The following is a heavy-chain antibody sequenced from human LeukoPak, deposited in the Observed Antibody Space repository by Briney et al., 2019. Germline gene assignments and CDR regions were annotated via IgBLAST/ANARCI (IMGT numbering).Heavy chain of an antibody. Sequence: GESLKISCEASGHSFTNHWIGWVRQMPGKGLEWMGIINLGDSETQYSPSFQGQVTISLDKSISTAYLQWRSLKVSDTAMYYCARRFYYYGMDVWGQGTTVTVSS. V-gene: IGHV5-51*01. CDR2: INLGDSET. CDR1: GHSFTNHW. CDR3: ARRFYYYGMDV. J-gene: IGHJ6*02.